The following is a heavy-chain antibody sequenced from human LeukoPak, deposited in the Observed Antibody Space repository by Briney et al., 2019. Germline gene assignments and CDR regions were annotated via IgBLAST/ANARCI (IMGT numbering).Heavy chain of an antibody. CDR3: ARDRDSTWGYSYGYSLEGDY. CDR1: GYTFTGYY. Sequence: ASVKVSCKASGYTFTGYYMHWVRQAPGQGLEWMGWINPNSGGTNYAQKFQGRVTMTRDTSISTAYMELSRLRSDDTAVYYCARDRDSTWGYSYGYSLEGDYWGQGTLVTVSS. J-gene: IGHJ4*02. V-gene: IGHV1-2*02. CDR2: INPNSGGT. D-gene: IGHD5-18*01.